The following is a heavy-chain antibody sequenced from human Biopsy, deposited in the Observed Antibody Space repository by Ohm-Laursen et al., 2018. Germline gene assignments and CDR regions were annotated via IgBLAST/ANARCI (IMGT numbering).Heavy chain of an antibody. V-gene: IGHV3-53*01. CDR3: ARNKPGSSSGSDFDY. Sequence: SLRLSCSASGFTVSSNYVSWVRQAPGMGLEWVSVIYSGDRPYYRESVRGRFTISRDNSKNTLYLQMNSLRADDTDVYYCARNKPGSSSGSDFDYWGQGTLVTVSS. J-gene: IGHJ4*02. CDR2: IYSGDRP. D-gene: IGHD6-6*01. CDR1: GFTVSSNY.